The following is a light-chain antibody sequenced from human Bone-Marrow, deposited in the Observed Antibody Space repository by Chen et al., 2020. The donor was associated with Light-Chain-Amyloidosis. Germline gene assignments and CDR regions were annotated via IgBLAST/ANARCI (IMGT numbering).Light chain of an antibody. CDR1: DLPTKY. Sequence: SYELTQPPSVSVSPGQTARITCSGDDLPTKYAYWYQQKPGKAPVLVIHRDTERPSGISERFSGSSSGTTATLTISGVQAEDEADYHCQSADSSVTYEVIFGGGTKLPVL. V-gene: IGLV3-25*03. J-gene: IGLJ2*01. CDR3: QSADSSVTYEVI. CDR2: RDT.